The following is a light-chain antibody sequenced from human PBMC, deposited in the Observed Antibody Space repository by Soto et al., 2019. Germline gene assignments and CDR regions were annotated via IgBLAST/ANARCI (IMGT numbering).Light chain of an antibody. CDR3: AAWDDSLHGVV. CDR1: SSNIGSNT. Sequence: QAVVTQPPSASGTPGQRVTISCSGSSSNIGSNTVNWYQQLPGTAPKLLIYSNNQRPSGVPDRFSGSKSGSSASLAISGLQSEYEADFYCAAWDDSLHGVVFGGGTKLTVL. CDR2: SNN. J-gene: IGLJ2*01. V-gene: IGLV1-44*01.